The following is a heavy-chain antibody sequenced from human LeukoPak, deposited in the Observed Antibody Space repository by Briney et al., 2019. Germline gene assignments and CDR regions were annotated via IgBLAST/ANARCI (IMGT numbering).Heavy chain of an antibody. D-gene: IGHD6-13*01. CDR2: ISYDGSNK. CDR3: ARDLQQLVFDY. J-gene: IGHJ4*02. V-gene: IGHV3-30*01. Sequence: VRALTVSCAAYGFSFSSYSMHWVRQAPGKGLEWVAVISYDGSNKYYADSVKGRFTISRDNSKNTLYLQMNSLRAEDTAVYYCARDLQQLVFDYWGQGTLVTVSS. CDR1: GFSFSSYS.